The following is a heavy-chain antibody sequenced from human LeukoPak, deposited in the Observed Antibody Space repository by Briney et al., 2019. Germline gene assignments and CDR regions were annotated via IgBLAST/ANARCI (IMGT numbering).Heavy chain of an antibody. V-gene: IGHV3-23*01. J-gene: IGHJ6*03. CDR3: AKNRGAGSHHYYHMNV. Sequence: PGGSLRLSCAASGFTFSTYAMSWVRQAAGKGLEWVSLISGSGGGTYYADSVKGRFTISRDNSKNTLYLQLNSLRVEDTAVYYCAKNRGAGSHHYYHMNVWGKGTTVTVSS. CDR2: ISGSGGGT. CDR1: GFTFSTYA. D-gene: IGHD1-26*01.